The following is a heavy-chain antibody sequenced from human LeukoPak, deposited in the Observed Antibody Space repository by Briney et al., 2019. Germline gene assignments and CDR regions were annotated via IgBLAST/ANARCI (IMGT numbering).Heavy chain of an antibody. CDR2: ISGSGGST. CDR3: AKGGRLSFDY. Sequence: PGRSLRLSCAASGFTFSSYSMNWVRQAPGKGLEWVSAISGSGGSTYYADSVKGRFTISRDNSKNTLYLQMNSLRAEDTAVYYCAKGGRLSFDYWGQGTLVTVSS. J-gene: IGHJ4*02. V-gene: IGHV3-23*01. CDR1: GFTFSSYS. D-gene: IGHD2/OR15-2a*01.